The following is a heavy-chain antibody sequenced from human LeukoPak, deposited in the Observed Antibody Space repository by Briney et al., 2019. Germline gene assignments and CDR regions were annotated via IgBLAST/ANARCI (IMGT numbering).Heavy chain of an antibody. Sequence: SETLSLTCTVSGGSISSSSYYWGWIRQPPGKGLEWIGSIYYSGSTYYNPSLKSRVTISVDTSKNQFSLKLSSVTAADTAVYYCARAHSNLSSEGTDNNPSYYYYMDVWGKGTTVTVSS. CDR1: GGSISSSSYY. V-gene: IGHV4-39*07. J-gene: IGHJ6*03. CDR3: ARAHSNLSSEGTDNNPSYYYYMDV. CDR2: IYYSGST. D-gene: IGHD6-19*01.